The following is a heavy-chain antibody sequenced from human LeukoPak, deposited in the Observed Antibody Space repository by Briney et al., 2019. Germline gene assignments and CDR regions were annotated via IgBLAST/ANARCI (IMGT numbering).Heavy chain of an antibody. V-gene: IGHV3-23*01. CDR1: GFTFSSYA. CDR3: AKDLIFNRRGLGY. D-gene: IGHD1-14*01. CDR2: ISGSGGST. J-gene: IGHJ4*02. Sequence: GGSLRLSCAASGFTFSSYAMSWVRQAPGKGLEWVSAISGSGGSTYYADSVKGRFTISRDNSKNTLYLQMNSLRAEDTAVYYWAKDLIFNRRGLGYGGQGPLVTVSS.